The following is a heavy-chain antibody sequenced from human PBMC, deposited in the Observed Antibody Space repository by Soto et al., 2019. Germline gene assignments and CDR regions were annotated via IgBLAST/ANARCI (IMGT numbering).Heavy chain of an antibody. CDR2: IYLVGST. CDR3: ARVGPWVPYYYDSSPYTFENWFDP. J-gene: IGHJ5*02. Sequence: SETLSLTCAVSGYSISSGYYWGWLRQPPGKGLECIGSIYLVGSTYYNPSLNSRVTLSIDMINNHVSLVLNSVTAADTAVYYCARVGPWVPYYYDSSPYTFENWFDPWGQGTLVTVST. D-gene: IGHD3-22*01. V-gene: IGHV4-38-2*01. CDR1: GYSISSGYY.